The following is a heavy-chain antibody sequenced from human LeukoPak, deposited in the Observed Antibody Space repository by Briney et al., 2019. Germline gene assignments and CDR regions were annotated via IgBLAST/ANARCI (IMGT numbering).Heavy chain of an antibody. CDR2: MYTSGST. J-gene: IGHJ3*02. V-gene: IGHV4-61*02. Sequence: SQTLSLTCTVSGGSISSGSYYWSWIRQPAGKGLEWIGRMYTSGSTNYNPSLKSRVTISVDTSKNQFSLKLSSVTAADTAVYYCARSIVVVPAASLGDAFDIWGQGTMVTVSS. D-gene: IGHD2-2*01. CDR1: GGSISSGSYY. CDR3: ARSIVVVPAASLGDAFDI.